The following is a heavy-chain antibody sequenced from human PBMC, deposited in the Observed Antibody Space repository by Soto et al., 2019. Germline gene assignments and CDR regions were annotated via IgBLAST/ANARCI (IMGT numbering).Heavy chain of an antibody. CDR2: IIPIFGTA. D-gene: IGHD2-15*01. CDR3: ARDRPALLLTYHGMDV. CDR1: GGTFSSYA. V-gene: IGHV1-69*01. Sequence: QVQLVQSGAEVKKPGSSVKVSCKASGGTFSSYAISWVRQAPGQGLEWMGGIIPIFGTANYAQKFQGRVKITADESTSTAYMELSSLRSEDTAVYYCARDRPALLLTYHGMDVWGQGTTVTVSS. J-gene: IGHJ6*02.